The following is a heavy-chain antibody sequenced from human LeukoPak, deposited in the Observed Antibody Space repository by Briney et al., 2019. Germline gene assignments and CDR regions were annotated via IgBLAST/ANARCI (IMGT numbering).Heavy chain of an antibody. Sequence: SETLSLTCAVYGGSFTGFYWSWIRQPPGTGLEWIGEIKHSGNTNYNPSLKSRVTISVDTSKSHLSLKLSSVTAADTAVYYCARRPIVVVPAASHYFDYWGQGILVAVSS. CDR1: GGSFTGFY. J-gene: IGHJ4*02. D-gene: IGHD2-2*01. V-gene: IGHV4-34*01. CDR3: ARRPIVVVPAASHYFDY. CDR2: IKHSGNT.